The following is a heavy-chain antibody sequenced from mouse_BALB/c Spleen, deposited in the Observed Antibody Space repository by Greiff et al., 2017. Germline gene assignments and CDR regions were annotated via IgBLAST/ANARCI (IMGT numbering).Heavy chain of an antibody. D-gene: IGHD1-1*01. CDR2: IDPANGNT. CDR3: ASYYGSSGCAY. CDR1: GFNIKDTY. J-gene: IGHJ3*01. V-gene: IGHV14-3*02. Sequence: VQLQQSGAELVKPGASVKLSCTASGFNIKDTYMHWVKQRPEQGLEWIGRIDPANGNTKYDPKFQGKATITADTSSNTAYLQLSSLTSEDTAVYYCASYYGSSGCAYWGQGTLVTVSA.